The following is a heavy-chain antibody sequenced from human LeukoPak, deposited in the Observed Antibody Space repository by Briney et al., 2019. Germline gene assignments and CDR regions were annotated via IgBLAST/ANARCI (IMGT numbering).Heavy chain of an antibody. Sequence: GGSLRLSCAASGFTFSSYSMNWVRQAPGKGLEWVSSISSSSSYIYYADSVKGRFTISRDNAKNSLYLQMNSLRAEDAAVYYCARHPSGRGWLQQGGWFDPWGQGTLVTVSS. CDR3: ARHPSGRGWLQQGGWFDP. CDR1: GFTFSSYS. CDR2: ISSSSSYI. D-gene: IGHD5-24*01. J-gene: IGHJ5*02. V-gene: IGHV3-21*01.